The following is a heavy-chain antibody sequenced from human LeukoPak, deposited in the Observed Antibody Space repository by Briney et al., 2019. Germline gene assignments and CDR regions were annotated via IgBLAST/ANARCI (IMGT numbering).Heavy chain of an antibody. D-gene: IGHD5-18*01. CDR2: INTNTGNP. V-gene: IGHV7-4-1*02. CDR1: GYTFTNYS. J-gene: IGHJ4*02. CDR3: ARGTAEPDY. Sequence: GASVKVSCKASGYTFTNYSMNWVRQAPGQGLEWMGWINTNTGNPTYTQGFTGRFVFSLDTSVSTAYLHISSLKAEDTAVYYCARGTAEPDYSGQGTLVTVSS.